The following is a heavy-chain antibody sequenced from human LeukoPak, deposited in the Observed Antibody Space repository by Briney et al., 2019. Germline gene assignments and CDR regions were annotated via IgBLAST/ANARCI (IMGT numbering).Heavy chain of an antibody. CDR3: AKVRGVNRLSHFAY. CDR1: GFTFSSYG. D-gene: IGHD1-14*01. Sequence: GGSLRLSCAASGFTFSSYGMPWVRQAPGKGLEWVSAISGSGGSTYYADSVKGRFTISRDNSKNTLYLQMNSLRAEDTAVYYCAKVRGVNRLSHFAYWGQGTLVTVSS. J-gene: IGHJ4*02. CDR2: ISGSGGST. V-gene: IGHV3-23*01.